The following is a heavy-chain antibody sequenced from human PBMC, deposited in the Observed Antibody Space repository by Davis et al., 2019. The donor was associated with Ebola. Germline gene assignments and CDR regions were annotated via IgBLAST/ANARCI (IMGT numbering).Heavy chain of an antibody. D-gene: IGHD1-20*01. J-gene: IGHJ3*01. Sequence: KVSCKDSENSFTSYWIGWVRQMPGKGLEWMGIIYTGDSDTRYSPSFRGQVTISADKSTRTAYLQWGSLKDSDTAMYYCASLRRTITGMDDGFDLWGQGTMVTVSS. V-gene: IGHV5-51*01. CDR3: ASLRRTITGMDDGFDL. CDR1: ENSFTSYW. CDR2: IYTGDSDT.